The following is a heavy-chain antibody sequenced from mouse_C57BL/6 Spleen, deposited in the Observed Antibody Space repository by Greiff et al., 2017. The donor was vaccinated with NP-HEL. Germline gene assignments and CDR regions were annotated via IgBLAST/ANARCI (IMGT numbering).Heavy chain of an antibody. J-gene: IGHJ1*03. CDR3: ARKDYYGSSYYFDV. Sequence: QVQLKQPGAELVKPGASVKMSCKASGYTFTSYWITWVKQRPGQGLEWIGDIYPGSGSTNYNEKFKSKATLTVDTSSSTAYMQLSSLTSEDSAVYYCARKDYYGSSYYFDVWGTGTTVTVSS. V-gene: IGHV1-55*01. D-gene: IGHD1-1*01. CDR1: GYTFTSYW. CDR2: IYPGSGST.